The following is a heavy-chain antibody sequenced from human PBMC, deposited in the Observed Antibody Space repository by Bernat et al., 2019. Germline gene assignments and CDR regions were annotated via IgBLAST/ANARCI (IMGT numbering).Heavy chain of an antibody. CDR3: ARLGHSSYKVDY. D-gene: IGHD6-13*01. CDR1: GGSISSSSYY. V-gene: IGHV4-39*01. Sequence: QLQLQESGPGLVKPSETLSLTCTVSGGSISSSSYYWGWIRQPPGKGLEWIGSIYYSGSTYYNPSIKSRVTISVDTPKNLFALKLSSVTAADTAVYYCARLGHSSYKVDYWGQGTLVTVSS. J-gene: IGHJ4*02. CDR2: IYYSGST.